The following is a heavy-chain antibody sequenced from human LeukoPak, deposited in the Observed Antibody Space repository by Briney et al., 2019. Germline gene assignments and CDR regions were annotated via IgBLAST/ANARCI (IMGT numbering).Heavy chain of an antibody. D-gene: IGHD1-26*01. V-gene: IGHV1-46*01. CDR3: ARVGANGAFDY. J-gene: IGHJ4*02. CDR1: GYSFTSYY. Sequence: ASVKVSCKASGYSFTSYYMHWVRQAPGQGLEWMGIINPSGDSTSYAQKFQGRVTMTRDMSTSTVYMELSSLRSDDTALYYCARVGANGAFDYWGQGTLVTVSS. CDR2: INPSGDST.